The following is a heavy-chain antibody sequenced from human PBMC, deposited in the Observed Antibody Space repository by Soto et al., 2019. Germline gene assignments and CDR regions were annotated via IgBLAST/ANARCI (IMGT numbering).Heavy chain of an antibody. D-gene: IGHD3-10*01. CDR2: ISGSGGST. CDR1: GFTFSSYA. J-gene: IGHJ4*02. Sequence: EVQLLESGGGLVQPGGSLRLSCAASGFTFSSYAMSWVRQAPGKGLEWVSAISGSGGSTYYADSVKGRFTISRDNSKNTLYLQMNSLRAEDTAVYYCAKGGEGYSGSGGRFDYWGQGTLVTVSS. CDR3: AKGGEGYSGSGGRFDY. V-gene: IGHV3-23*01.